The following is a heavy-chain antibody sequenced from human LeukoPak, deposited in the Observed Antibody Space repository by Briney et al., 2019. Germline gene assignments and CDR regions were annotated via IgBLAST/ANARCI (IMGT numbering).Heavy chain of an antibody. CDR2: IHYSGST. J-gene: IGHJ4*02. V-gene: IGHV4-34*01. Sequence: PSETLSLTCAVYGGSFSGFYWTWLRQSPGKGLEWIGEIHYSGSTNYNPSLESRVTMSVDTSKNQFSLKLNSVTAADTAVYYCARDRYCSVRSCYGPPDYWGQGVLVTVSS. D-gene: IGHD2-15*01. CDR1: GGSFSGFY. CDR3: ARDRYCSVRSCYGPPDY.